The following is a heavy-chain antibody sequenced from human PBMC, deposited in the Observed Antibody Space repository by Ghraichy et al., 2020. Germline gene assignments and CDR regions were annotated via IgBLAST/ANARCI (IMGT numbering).Heavy chain of an antibody. CDR2: IKHGGST. D-gene: IGHD1-26*01. CDR3: ARITLVQPCDH. V-gene: IGHV4-34*01. J-gene: IGHJ4*02. CDR1: GDSFHGYS. Sequence: SETLSLTCTLSGDSFHGYSWSWLRQPPGEGLEWIGEIKHGGSTNYNPSLKGRVTISTDTSKNQVSLQLTSVTAADTAVYFCARITLVQPCDHWGQGTLVTVSS.